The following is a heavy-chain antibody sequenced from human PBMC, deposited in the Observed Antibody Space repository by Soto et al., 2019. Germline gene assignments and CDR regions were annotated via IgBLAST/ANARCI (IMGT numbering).Heavy chain of an antibody. CDR1: GFTCVSYG. CDR2: ISSSRSYL. D-gene: IGHD2-8*01. Sequence: VGSRRLACAASGFTCVSYGVVWVRQAAGKGLEWVSSISSSRSYLYYADSLKGRFTISRDNAKNSLSLQMISLRAEATARYYCARGNGPFFYSYAMDVWGQGTPVTVSS. CDR3: ARGNGPFFYSYAMDV. V-gene: IGHV3-21*04. J-gene: IGHJ6*02.